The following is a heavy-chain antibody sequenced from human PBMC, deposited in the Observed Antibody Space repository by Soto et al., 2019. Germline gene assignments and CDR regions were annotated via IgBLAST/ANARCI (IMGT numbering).Heavy chain of an antibody. CDR3: AGDIVATIDYYYGMDV. CDR1: GYTFTSYG. J-gene: IGHJ6*02. V-gene: IGHV1-18*04. Sequence: ASVKVSCKASGYTFTSYGISWVRQAPGQGLEWMGWISAYNGNTNYAQKLQGRVTMTTDTSTSTAYMELRSLRSDDTAVYYCAGDIVATIDYYYGMDVWGQGTTVTVSS. CDR2: ISAYNGNT. D-gene: IGHD5-12*01.